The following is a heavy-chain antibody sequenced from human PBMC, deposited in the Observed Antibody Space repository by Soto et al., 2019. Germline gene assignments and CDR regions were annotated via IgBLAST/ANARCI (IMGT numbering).Heavy chain of an antibody. CDR2: ISYDGSNK. CDR3: SKSTGLLSGYFYGMDV. J-gene: IGHJ6*02. CDR1: GFTFRSYG. Sequence: QVQLVESGGGVVQPGRSLRLSCAATGFTFRSYGMQWVRQAPGKGLEWVAVISYDGSNKYYADSVKGRFTISRDNSKNPLYLQINNLRAEDTAVYYCSKSTGLLSGYFYGMDVWGQGTTVTVSS. D-gene: IGHD3-10*01. V-gene: IGHV3-30*18.